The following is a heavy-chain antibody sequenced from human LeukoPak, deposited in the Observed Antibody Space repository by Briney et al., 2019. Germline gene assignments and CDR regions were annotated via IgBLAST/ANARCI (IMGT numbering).Heavy chain of an antibody. D-gene: IGHD3-22*01. CDR1: GFTFTSSA. CDR3: AASPDYYDSSGYSYYFDY. V-gene: IGHV1-58*01. J-gene: IGHJ4*02. CDR2: IVVGSGNT. Sequence: SVKVSCKASGFTFTSSAVQWVRQARGQRLEWIGWIVVGSGNTNYAQKFQERVTITRDMSTSTAYMELSSLRSEDMAVYYCAASPDYYDSSGYSYYFDYWGQGTLVTVSS.